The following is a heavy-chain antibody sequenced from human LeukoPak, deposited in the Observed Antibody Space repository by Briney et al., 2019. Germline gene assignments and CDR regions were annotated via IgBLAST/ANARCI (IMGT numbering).Heavy chain of an antibody. V-gene: IGHV3-30-3*01. Sequence: GGSLRLSCAASGFTFSSYAMHWVRQAPGKGLEWVAVMSYDGSNKYYADSVKGRFTISRDNSKNTLYLQMNSLRAEDTALYYCAKDGGIAVAGTLDYWGQEPWSPSPQ. J-gene: IGHJ4*01. CDR2: MSYDGSNK. D-gene: IGHD6-19*01. CDR3: AKDGGIAVAGTLDY. CDR1: GFTFSSYA.